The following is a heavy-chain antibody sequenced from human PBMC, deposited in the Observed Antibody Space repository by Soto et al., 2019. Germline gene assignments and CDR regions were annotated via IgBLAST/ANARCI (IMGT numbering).Heavy chain of an antibody. CDR3: ARDSLLAVPDRLDY. J-gene: IGHJ4*02. Sequence: QVQLVESGGGVVLPGRSLRLSCAASGFTFSHYAMNWLRQAPGKGLEWVALISYDESNKYYADSVKGRFTISRDNSKNTLYLQMSSLRPDDTAVYYCARDSLLAVPDRLDYWGPGTLVTVSS. CDR1: GFTFSHYA. D-gene: IGHD2-2*01. CDR2: ISYDESNK. V-gene: IGHV3-30-3*01.